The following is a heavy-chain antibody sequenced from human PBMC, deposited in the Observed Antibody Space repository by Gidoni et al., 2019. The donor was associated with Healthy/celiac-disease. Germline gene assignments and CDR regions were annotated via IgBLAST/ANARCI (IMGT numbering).Heavy chain of an antibody. Sequence: EVQLVESGGGLVKPGGSLRLSCAASAFTFRSLSMNWGRQAPGKGLEWVSSISSSSSYIYYADSVKGRFTISRDNAKNSLYLQMNSLRAEDTAVYYCARDSAIYDSSGYYLAKDAFDIWGQGTMVTVSS. V-gene: IGHV3-21*01. CDR2: ISSSSSYI. J-gene: IGHJ3*02. CDR3: ARDSAIYDSSGYYLAKDAFDI. CDR1: AFTFRSLS. D-gene: IGHD3-22*01.